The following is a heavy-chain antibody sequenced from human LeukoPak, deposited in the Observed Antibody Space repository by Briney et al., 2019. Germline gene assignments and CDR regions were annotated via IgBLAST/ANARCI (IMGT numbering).Heavy chain of an antibody. D-gene: IGHD3-10*01. Sequence: PSETLSLTCTVSGGSISSYYWSWIRQPPGKGLEWIGYIYYSGSTNYNPSLKSRGTISVDTSKNQFSLKLSSVTAADTAVYYCARAPITMVSYYYGMDVWGQGTTVTVSS. CDR3: ARAPITMVSYYYGMDV. V-gene: IGHV4-59*01. CDR1: GGSISSYY. J-gene: IGHJ6*02. CDR2: IYYSGST.